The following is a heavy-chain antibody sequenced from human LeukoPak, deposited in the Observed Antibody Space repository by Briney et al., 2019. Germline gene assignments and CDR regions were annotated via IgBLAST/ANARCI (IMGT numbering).Heavy chain of an antibody. Sequence: SETLSLTCTVSGGSIRSGVYDWSCIRQHPGKGLEWLGHIYCIGSTYYNPPLKSRVTISVDTSKNQFSLKLSSVTAADTAVYYCARVSEVLLRRKLLRWFDPWGQGTLVTVSS. J-gene: IGHJ5*02. D-gene: IGHD2-15*01. CDR1: GGSIRSGVYD. CDR3: ARVSEVLLRRKLLRWFDP. V-gene: IGHV4-31*03. CDR2: IYCIGST.